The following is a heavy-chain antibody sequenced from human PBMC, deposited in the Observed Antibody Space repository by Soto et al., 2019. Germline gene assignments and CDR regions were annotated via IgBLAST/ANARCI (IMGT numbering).Heavy chain of an antibody. V-gene: IGHV2-5*02. Sequence: QITLKESGPALVKPTQTLTLTCSFSGFSLSTNGVGVGWIRQPPGEALEWLALIYWDDYKHFSPSLESRLTPTKDTSKNQVVLTMTNMDPVDTATYYCVHKGAGDRILDYWGQGTPVTVSS. CDR2: IYWDDYK. CDR1: GFSLSTNGVG. D-gene: IGHD3-16*01. J-gene: IGHJ4*02. CDR3: VHKGAGDRILDY.